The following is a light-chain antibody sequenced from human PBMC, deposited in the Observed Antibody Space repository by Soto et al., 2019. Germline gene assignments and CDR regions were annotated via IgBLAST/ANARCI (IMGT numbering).Light chain of an antibody. V-gene: IGKV3-11*01. CDR2: DAS. CDR3: QQRSTWPT. Sequence: EIVLTQSPATMSLSPGERATLSCRASQSVSSYLAWYQQKPGQAPRLLIYDASNRATGIPARFSGSGSGTAFTLTISILEPEDFAVYYCQQRSTWPTFGGGTKVEIK. CDR1: QSVSSY. J-gene: IGKJ4*01.